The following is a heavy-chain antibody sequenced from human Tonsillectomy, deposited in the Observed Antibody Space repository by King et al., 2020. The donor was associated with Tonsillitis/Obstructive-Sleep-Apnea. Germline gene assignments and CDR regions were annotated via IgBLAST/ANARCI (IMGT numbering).Heavy chain of an antibody. Sequence: VQLVESGGGLVQPGGSLRLSCAASGFTFSNYAMNWVRQAPGKGLEWVSAISGSGRNTYYADSVKGRFTISRDNSKNTLYLQMNSLRADDTAVYYCAKDPQTRGECDLYYFDCWGQGTLVTVSS. V-gene: IGHV3-23*04. D-gene: IGHD3-16*01. J-gene: IGHJ4*02. CDR1: GFTFSNYA. CDR3: AKDPQTRGECDLYYFDC. CDR2: ISGSGRNT.